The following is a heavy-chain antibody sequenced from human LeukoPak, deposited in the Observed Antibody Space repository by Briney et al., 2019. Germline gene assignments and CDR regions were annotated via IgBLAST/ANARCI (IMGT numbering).Heavy chain of an antibody. CDR3: ARERRDYPLPYYFDY. CDR1: GGSVSSGGYY. D-gene: IGHD3-10*01. Sequence: SETLSLTCTVSGGSVSSGGYYWSWIRQHPGKGLEWIGYIYYSGSTYYNPSLKSRVTISVDTSKNQFSLKLSSVTAADTAVYYCARERRDYPLPYYFDYWGQGTLVTVSS. CDR2: IYYSGST. J-gene: IGHJ4*02. V-gene: IGHV4-31*03.